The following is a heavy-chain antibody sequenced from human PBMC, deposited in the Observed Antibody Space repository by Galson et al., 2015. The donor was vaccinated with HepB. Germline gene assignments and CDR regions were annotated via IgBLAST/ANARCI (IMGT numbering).Heavy chain of an antibody. CDR3: ATDKRWFGELPNY. Sequence: SVKVSCKVSGYTLTELSMHWVRQAPGKGLEWVGGFDPEDGETIYAQKFQGRVTMTEDTSTDTAYMELSSLRSEDTAVYYCATDKRWFGELPNYWGQGTLVTVSS. V-gene: IGHV1-24*01. D-gene: IGHD3-10*01. CDR2: FDPEDGET. CDR1: GYTLTELS. J-gene: IGHJ4*02.